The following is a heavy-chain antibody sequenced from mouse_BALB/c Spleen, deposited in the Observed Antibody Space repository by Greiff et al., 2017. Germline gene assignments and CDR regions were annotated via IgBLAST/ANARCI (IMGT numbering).Heavy chain of an antibody. V-gene: IGHV2-6-7*01. CDR3: ARDDLDGDYAMDY. CDR1: GFSLTGYG. J-gene: IGHJ4*01. CDR2: IWGDGST. D-gene: IGHD1-1*02. Sequence: VQLKESGPGLVAPSQSLSITCTVSGFSLTGYGVNWVRQPPGKGLEWLGMIWGDGSTDYNSALKSRLSISKDNSKSQVFLKMNSLQTDDTARYYCARDDLDGDYAMDYWGQGTSVTVSS.